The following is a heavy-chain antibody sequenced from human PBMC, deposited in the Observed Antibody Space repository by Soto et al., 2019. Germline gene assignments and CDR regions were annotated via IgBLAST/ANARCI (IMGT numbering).Heavy chain of an antibody. Sequence: QLHLVQSGAVVKKPGASVTVSCSASGYPVTAYYMHWVRQAPGRGLEWMGGINPATGAAKYTQTCEGMATMARDTSTSTVFMDLSGLTSEDTDVFYCARGWGVVVAGSAACDMWGQGTLVTVSS. CDR2: INPATGAA. D-gene: IGHD2-15*01. J-gene: IGHJ3*02. V-gene: IGHV1-2*02. CDR1: GYPVTAYY. CDR3: ARGWGVVVAGSAACDM.